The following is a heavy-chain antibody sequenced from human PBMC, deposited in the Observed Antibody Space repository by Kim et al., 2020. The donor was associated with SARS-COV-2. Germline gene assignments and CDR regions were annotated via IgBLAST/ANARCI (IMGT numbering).Heavy chain of an antibody. J-gene: IGHJ4*02. CDR3: ARAKTYYDRFYFDF. V-gene: IGHV3-21*01. D-gene: IGHD1-26*01. CDR1: GYTFSDYA. Sequence: GGSLRLSCAASGYTFSDYAMNWVRQAPGKGLEWVSSITSTSNFIYYTDSVKGRFTISRDNAKNSLYLQMNSLRVEDTALYYCARAKTYYDRFYFDFWAQGILVTVSS. CDR2: ITSTSNFI.